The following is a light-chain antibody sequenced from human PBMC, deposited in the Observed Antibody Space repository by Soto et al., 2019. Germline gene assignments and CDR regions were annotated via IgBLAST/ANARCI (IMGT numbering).Light chain of an antibody. J-gene: IGLJ1*01. CDR2: EVN. V-gene: IGLV2-8*01. CDR3: SSYAGSSNV. CDR1: SSDVGGYNY. Sequence: SALTQPPSASGSPGQSVAISCTGTSSDVGGYNYVSWYQQHPGKAPKLMIYEVNKRPSGVPDRFSGSKSGNTASLTVSGLQAEDEADYYCSSYAGSSNVFGTGTHLTVL.